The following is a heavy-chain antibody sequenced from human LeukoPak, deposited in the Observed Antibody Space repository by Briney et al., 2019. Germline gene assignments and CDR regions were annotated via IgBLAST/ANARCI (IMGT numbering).Heavy chain of an antibody. V-gene: IGHV4-34*01. CDR2: INHSGRT. CDR3: ARGRASYDFWSGYLFDY. D-gene: IGHD3-3*01. CDR1: GGPFSGYY. J-gene: IGHJ4*02. Sequence: SETLSLTCAVYGGPFSGYYWSWIRQSPGKGLEWIGEINHSGRTNYNPSLKSRVTISVDTSKNLFSLKLSSVTAADTAVYYCARGRASYDFWSGYLFDYWGQGTLVTVSS.